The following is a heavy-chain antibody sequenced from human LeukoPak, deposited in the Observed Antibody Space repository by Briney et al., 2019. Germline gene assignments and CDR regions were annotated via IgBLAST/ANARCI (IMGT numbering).Heavy chain of an antibody. D-gene: IGHD3-22*01. CDR1: GYSFAGYY. J-gene: IGHJ4*02. Sequence: GASVKVSCKSSGYSFAGYYMQWVRQAPGQGPEWMGWMNPANGVTNYARKFQGRLTLTSDTSISTAYMELSRLTSDDTAVYYCARDPSGDSSGYPFDYWGQGTVVTVSS. CDR2: MNPANGVT. CDR3: ARDPSGDSSGYPFDY. V-gene: IGHV1-2*02.